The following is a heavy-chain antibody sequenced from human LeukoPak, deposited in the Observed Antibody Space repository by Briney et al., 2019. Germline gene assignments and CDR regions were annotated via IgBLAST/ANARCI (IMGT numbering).Heavy chain of an antibody. Sequence: PGGSLRLSCAASGFTFSSYAMHWVRQAPGKGLEWVAVISYDGSNKYYADSVKGRFTISRDNSKNTLYLQINSLRAEDTAVYYCARVKYSSSWYRDDNWFDPWGQGTLVTVSS. CDR1: GFTFSSYA. V-gene: IGHV3-30-3*01. CDR3: ARVKYSSSWYRDDNWFDP. J-gene: IGHJ5*02. CDR2: ISYDGSNK. D-gene: IGHD6-13*01.